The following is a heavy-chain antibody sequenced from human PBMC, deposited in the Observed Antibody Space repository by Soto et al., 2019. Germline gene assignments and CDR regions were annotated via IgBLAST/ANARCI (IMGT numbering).Heavy chain of an antibody. CDR3: ARDQRDIVVVPAAMDDAFDI. V-gene: IGHV4-31*03. CDR1: GGSISSGGYY. J-gene: IGHJ3*02. Sequence: QVQLQESGPGLVKPSQTLSLTCTVSGGSISSGGYYWSWIRQHPGNGLEWMGYIYYSGSTYYNPSLKSRVTISVHTSKNPFSLKLSSVTAADTAVYYCARDQRDIVVVPAAMDDAFDIWGQGTMVTVSS. CDR2: IYYSGST. D-gene: IGHD2-2*01.